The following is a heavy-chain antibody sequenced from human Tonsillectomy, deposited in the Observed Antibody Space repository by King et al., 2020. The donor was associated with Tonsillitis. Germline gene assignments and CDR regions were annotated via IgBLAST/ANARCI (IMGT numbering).Heavy chain of an antibody. J-gene: IGHJ4*02. CDR3: VRASTFWSGYTGFDS. CDR1: GGSISSGGSY. Sequence: QLQESGLGLVKPSQTLSLTCTVSGGSISSGGSYWTWIRQPAGKGLEWIGRVYTRGSADYNPSLSGRVTISVDTSKNQFSLKLTSVTATDTAVYYCVRASTFWSGYTGFDSWGQGTLVTVSS. D-gene: IGHD3-3*01. CDR2: VYTRGSA. V-gene: IGHV4-61*02.